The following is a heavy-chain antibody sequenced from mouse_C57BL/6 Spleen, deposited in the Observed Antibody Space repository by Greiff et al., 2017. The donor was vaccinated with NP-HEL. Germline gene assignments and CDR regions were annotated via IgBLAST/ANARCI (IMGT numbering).Heavy chain of an antibody. J-gene: IGHJ2*01. CDR2: ISSGSSTI. Sequence: EVKVVESGGGLVKPGGSLKLSCAASGFTFSDYGMHWVRQAPEKGLEWVAYISSGSSTIYYADTVKGRFTISRDNAKTTLFLQMTSLRSEDTAMYYCARPTYGSSPYYFDYWGQGTTLTVSS. CDR3: ARPTYGSSPYYFDY. D-gene: IGHD1-1*01. CDR1: GFTFSDYG. V-gene: IGHV5-17*01.